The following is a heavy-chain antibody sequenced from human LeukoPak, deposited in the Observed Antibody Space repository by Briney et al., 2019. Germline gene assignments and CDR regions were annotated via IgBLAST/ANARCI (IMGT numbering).Heavy chain of an antibody. V-gene: IGHV3-23*01. CDR3: AKTGRAIVVVVAATN. D-gene: IGHD2-15*01. CDR2: ISGSGGST. CDR1: GFTFSSYG. Sequence: GGSLRLSCAASGFTFSSYGMHWVRQAPGKGLEWVSAISGSGGSTYYADSVKGRFTISRDNSKNTLYLQMNSLRAEDTAVYYCAKTGRAIVVVVAATNWGQGTLVTVSS. J-gene: IGHJ4*02.